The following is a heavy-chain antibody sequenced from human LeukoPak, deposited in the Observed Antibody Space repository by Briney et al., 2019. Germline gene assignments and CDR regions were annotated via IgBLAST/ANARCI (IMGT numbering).Heavy chain of an antibody. CDR3: AAIAHDY. J-gene: IGHJ4*02. Sequence: GGSLRLSCAASGFTFSSYGMHWVRQAPGKGLEWVAVISYDGSNKYYADSVKGRFTISRDNSKNTLYLQMNSLRAEDTAVYYCAAIAHDYWGQGTLVTASS. D-gene: IGHD2-21*01. CDR2: ISYDGSNK. CDR1: GFTFSSYG. V-gene: IGHV3-30*03.